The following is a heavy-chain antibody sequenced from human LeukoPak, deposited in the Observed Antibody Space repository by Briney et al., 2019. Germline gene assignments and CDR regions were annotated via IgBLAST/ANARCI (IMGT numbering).Heavy chain of an antibody. D-gene: IGHD3-22*01. CDR3: AKDRVVRKYYYDSSGYYPDY. CDR1: GFTFSSYA. Sequence: PGGSLRLSCAASGFTFSSYAMSWVRQASGKGLEWVSAISGSGGSTYYADSVKGRFTISRDNSKNTLYLQMNSLRAEDTAVYYCAKDRVVRKYYYDSSGYYPDYWGQGTLVTVSS. CDR2: ISGSGGST. V-gene: IGHV3-23*01. J-gene: IGHJ4*02.